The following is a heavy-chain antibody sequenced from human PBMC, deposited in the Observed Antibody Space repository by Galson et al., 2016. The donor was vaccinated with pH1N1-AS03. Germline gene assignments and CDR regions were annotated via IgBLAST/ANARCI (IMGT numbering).Heavy chain of an antibody. CDR2: ISYSGTI. Sequence: ETLSLTCSVSGGSITSSSYYWGWIRQPPGKGLEWIGTISYSGTIYYRPSLKSRVTMSVDASKNQFSLSLISLTAADTAVYYCARRLRVVQNGGVFDVWGQGTMVTVS. CDR3: ARRLRVVQNGGVFDV. CDR1: GGSITSSSYY. D-gene: IGHD2-15*01. V-gene: IGHV4-39*01. J-gene: IGHJ3*01.